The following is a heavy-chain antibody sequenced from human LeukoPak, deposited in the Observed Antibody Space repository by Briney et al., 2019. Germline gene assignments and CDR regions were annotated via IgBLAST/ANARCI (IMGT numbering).Heavy chain of an antibody. D-gene: IGHD4-17*01. Sequence: AGGSLRLSCVASGFSISSHWMSWVRQAPGKGLEWVASLKEDVSARNLVDSVKGRFTISTDNAENSLYLQMNSLRAEDSSVYYCARPTTVTTISADAFDIWGQGTMVTVSS. CDR3: ARPTTVTTISADAFDI. V-gene: IGHV3-7*01. CDR2: LKEDVSAR. CDR1: GFSISSHW. J-gene: IGHJ3*02.